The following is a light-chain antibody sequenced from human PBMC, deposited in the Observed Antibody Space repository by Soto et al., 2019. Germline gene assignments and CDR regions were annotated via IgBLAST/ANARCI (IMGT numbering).Light chain of an antibody. CDR3: SSYTSSSTYV. J-gene: IGLJ1*01. CDR2: DVS. V-gene: IGLV2-14*01. Sequence: QSVLTQPASVSGSPGQSITTSCTGTSGDVGGYNYVSWYQQHPGKAPKLMIYDVSNRPSGVSNRFSGSKSGNTASLTISGLQAEDEADYYCSSYTSSSTYVFGTGTKLTVL. CDR1: SGDVGGYNY.